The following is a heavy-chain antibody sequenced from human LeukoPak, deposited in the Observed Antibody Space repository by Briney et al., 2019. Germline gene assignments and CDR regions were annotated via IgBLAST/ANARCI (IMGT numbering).Heavy chain of an antibody. CDR2: ISSSSSYI. D-gene: IGHD3-9*01. J-gene: IGHJ4*02. Sequence: KSGGSLRLSCAASGFTFSSYAMSWVRQAPGKGLEWVSSISSSSSYIYYADSVKGRFTISRDNAKNSLYLQMNSLRAEDTAVYYCARAYDILTGSDLYFDYWGQGTLVTVSS. V-gene: IGHV3-21*01. CDR1: GFTFSSYA. CDR3: ARAYDILTGSDLYFDY.